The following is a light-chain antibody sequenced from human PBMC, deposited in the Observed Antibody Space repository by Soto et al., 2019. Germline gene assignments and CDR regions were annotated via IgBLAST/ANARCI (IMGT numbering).Light chain of an antibody. J-gene: IGLJ2*01. V-gene: IGLV1-44*01. CDR3: SPWDHSLYGPV. CDR1: SANIGSNP. CDR2: TNN. Sequence: QSVLTQPPSAAGTPGQRVTISCSGSSANIGSNPVNWYQQLPGTAPKLLIDTNNQRPSGVPDLFSGSKSGTSASLAISGLKSEDEADYYCSPWDHSLYGPVFGGGTKLTVL.